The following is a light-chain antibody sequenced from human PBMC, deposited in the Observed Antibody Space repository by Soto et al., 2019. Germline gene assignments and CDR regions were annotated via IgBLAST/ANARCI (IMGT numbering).Light chain of an antibody. CDR1: QSVSSSY. CDR3: QYYGSSPRT. V-gene: IGKV3-20*01. Sequence: EIVLTQSPGTLSLSPGERATLSCRVSQSVSSSYLAWYQQKPGQGPRLLIYDASSRATGIPDRFSGSGSGTDFTLTISRLEPEDFAVYYCQYYGSSPRTFGQGTKLEIK. CDR2: DAS. J-gene: IGKJ2*01.